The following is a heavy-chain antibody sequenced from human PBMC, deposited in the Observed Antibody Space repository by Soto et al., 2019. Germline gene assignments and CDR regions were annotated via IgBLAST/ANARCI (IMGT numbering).Heavy chain of an antibody. CDR1: GYTFTTYG. CDR3: ARELRPNGDSDWFDP. V-gene: IGHV1-18*01. Sequence: ASVKVSCKASGYTFTTYGITWVRQAPGQGLEWMGWISAYNANTNYAQKLQGRVTMTTDTSTSTAYMELRSLRSDDTAVYYCARELRPNGDSDWFDPWGQGTLVTVPQ. CDR2: ISAYNANT. D-gene: IGHD4-17*01. J-gene: IGHJ5*02.